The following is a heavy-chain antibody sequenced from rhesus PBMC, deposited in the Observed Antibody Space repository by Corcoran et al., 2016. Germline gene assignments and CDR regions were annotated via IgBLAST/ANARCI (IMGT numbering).Heavy chain of an antibody. J-gene: IGHJ4*01. V-gene: IGHV4-65*01. CDR1: GGSISSSNW. D-gene: IGHD6-25*01. Sequence: QVQLQESGPGLVKPSETLSLTCAVSGGSISSSNWWSWIRQPPGKGLGLIGYISGSIGSTYYYPPLKSRGTISTDTAKNQFSLKLGSVIAADTAVYYCARGIAAAMGRDYWGQGVLVTVSS. CDR3: ARGIAAAMGRDY. CDR2: ISGSIGST.